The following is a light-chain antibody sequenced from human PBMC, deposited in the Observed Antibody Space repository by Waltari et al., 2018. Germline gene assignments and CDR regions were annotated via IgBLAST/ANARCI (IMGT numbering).Light chain of an antibody. CDR2: GAS. J-gene: IGKJ5*01. CDR3: QKYNNWPPIT. V-gene: IGKV3-15*01. CDR1: QSVSAN. Sequence: IVMTQSPATLSVSPGERATLSCSASQSVSANLAWYQQKPGQAPSLLIYGASTRATGIPERFIGSRSATDFTLTINSLQSEDFVVYYCQKYNNWPPITFGQGTRLEIK.